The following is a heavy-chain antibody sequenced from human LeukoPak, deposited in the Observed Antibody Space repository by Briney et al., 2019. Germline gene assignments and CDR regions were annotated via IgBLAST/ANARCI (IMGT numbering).Heavy chain of an antibody. CDR2: IWYAGSER. CDR1: GFTFSSYG. CDR3: AKVGRGIVAAAPFDF. D-gene: IGHD6-13*01. Sequence: PGGSLRLSCAASGFTFSSYGMHWVRQAPGKGLEWVAIIWYAGSERYYADSVKGRFTISRDNSKNTLYLQMNSLRTEDTAVYSCAKVGRGIVAAAPFDFWGQGTLVTVSS. J-gene: IGHJ4*02. V-gene: IGHV3-30*02.